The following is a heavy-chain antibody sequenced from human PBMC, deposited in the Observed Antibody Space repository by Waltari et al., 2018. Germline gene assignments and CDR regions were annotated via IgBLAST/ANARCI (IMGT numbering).Heavy chain of an antibody. J-gene: IGHJ5*02. CDR2: IHPEGGVA. CDR3: ARDNTFYADDL. D-gene: IGHD3-16*01. Sequence: QLVQSGGALVQPGGSRRLSCFASGFMLKNHWMLWVRQAPGKGLQWVAKIHPEGGVANYVDSVKGRFTVSRDNAKNSLYLQMTSLTTDDTAVYFCARDNTFYADDLWGQGAQVTVSS. CDR1: GFMLKNHW. V-gene: IGHV3-7*01.